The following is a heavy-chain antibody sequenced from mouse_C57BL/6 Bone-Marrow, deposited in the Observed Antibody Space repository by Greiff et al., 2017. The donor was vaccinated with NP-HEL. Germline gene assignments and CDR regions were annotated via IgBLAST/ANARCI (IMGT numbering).Heavy chain of an antibody. CDR2: IYPGDGAT. D-gene: IGHD2-2*01. CDR1: GYAFSSSW. Sequence: QVQLQQSGPELVKPGASVKISCKASGYAFSSSWMNWVKQRPGTGLEWIGRIYPGDGATNYNGKFKGKATLTADKSSSTAYMQLSSLTSEDSAVYFCARWLRRGFDYWGQGTTLTVSS. V-gene: IGHV1-82*01. J-gene: IGHJ2*01. CDR3: ARWLRRGFDY.